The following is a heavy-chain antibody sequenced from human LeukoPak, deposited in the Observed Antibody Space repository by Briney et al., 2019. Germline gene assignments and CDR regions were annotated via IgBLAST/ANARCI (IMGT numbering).Heavy chain of an antibody. V-gene: IGHV1-18*01. J-gene: IGHJ4*02. CDR3: ARLAPNRYYYDSSGYRDY. CDR1: GYTFTSYG. Sequence: GASVKVSCKASGYTFTSYGISWVRQAPGQGLEWMGWISAYNGNTNYAQKLQGRVTMTTDTSTSTAYMELRSLRSDDTAVYYCARLAPNRYYYDSSGYRDYWGQGTLVTVSS. CDR2: ISAYNGNT. D-gene: IGHD3-22*01.